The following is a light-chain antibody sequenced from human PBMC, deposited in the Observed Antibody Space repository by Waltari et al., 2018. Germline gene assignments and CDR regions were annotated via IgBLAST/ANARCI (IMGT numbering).Light chain of an antibody. CDR1: QSISSFY. CDR3: QQYGISPYT. V-gene: IGKV3-20*01. CDR2: GAS. Sequence: IVLTPSPGTLSLSPGDRGTLSCRASQSISSFYLAWYQQKLGQAPRLLIYGASTRATGIPDRFSGSGSGTDFTLTISRLEPEDFAVYYCQQYGISPYTFGQGTKLEIK. J-gene: IGKJ2*01.